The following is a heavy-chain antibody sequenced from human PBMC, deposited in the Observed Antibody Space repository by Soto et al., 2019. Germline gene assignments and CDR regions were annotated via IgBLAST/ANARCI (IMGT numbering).Heavy chain of an antibody. D-gene: IGHD3-3*01. CDR2: ISWNSGSI. CDR3: AKASRREHTIFGVVIKDPDYYYYYTDV. V-gene: IGHV3-9*01. CDR1: GFTFDDYA. Sequence: GGSLRLSCAASGFTFDDYAMHWVRQAPGKGLEWVSGISWNSGSIGYADSVKGRFTISRDNAKNSLYLQMNSLRAEDTALYYCAKASRREHTIFGVVIKDPDYYYYYTDVWGKGTTVTVSS. J-gene: IGHJ6*03.